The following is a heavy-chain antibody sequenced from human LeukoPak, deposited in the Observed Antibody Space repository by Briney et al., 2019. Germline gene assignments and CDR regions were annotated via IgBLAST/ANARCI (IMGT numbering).Heavy chain of an antibody. CDR2: ISYDGSNK. J-gene: IGHJ4*02. D-gene: IGHD3-10*01. CDR1: GFTFSSYA. CDR3: AREALQTVPGYGSGSYSLDY. V-gene: IGHV3-30*04. Sequence: PGGSLRLSCAASGFTFSSYAMHWVRQAPGKGLEWVAVISYDGSNKYYADSVKGRFTISRDNSKNTLYLQMNSLRAEDTAVYYCAREALQTVPGYGSGSYSLDYWGQGTLVTVSS.